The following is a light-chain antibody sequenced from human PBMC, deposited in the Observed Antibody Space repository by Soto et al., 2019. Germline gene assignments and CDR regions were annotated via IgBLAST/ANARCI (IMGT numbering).Light chain of an antibody. J-gene: IGKJ4*01. CDR2: DAS. V-gene: IGKV3-20*01. Sequence: TQSSGNLSFSPGASTTLSCRASQSASSSYLAWYQQKPGQAPRLLIYDASSRATGIPDRFSGSGSGTDFTLTISRLEPEDFAVYYCQQYGNSPLTFGGGTKV. CDR3: QQYGNSPLT. CDR1: QSASSSY.